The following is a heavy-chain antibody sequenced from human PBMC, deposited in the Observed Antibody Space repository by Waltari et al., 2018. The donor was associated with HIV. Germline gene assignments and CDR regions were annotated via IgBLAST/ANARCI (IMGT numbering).Heavy chain of an antibody. CDR2: IGTAGDT. V-gene: IGHV3-13*01. CDR1: GFTFSNSD. D-gene: IGHD1-1*01. Sequence: EVQLVESGGGLVQPGGSLRLSCAASGFTFSNSDIHWVRQATGKGLEWVSGIGTAGDTYYPGSVKGRFTISRENAKNSLHLQMNSLRAGDTAVYYCVRICKLNCYYYYGMDVWGQGTTVTVSS. J-gene: IGHJ6*02. CDR3: VRICKLNCYYYYGMDV.